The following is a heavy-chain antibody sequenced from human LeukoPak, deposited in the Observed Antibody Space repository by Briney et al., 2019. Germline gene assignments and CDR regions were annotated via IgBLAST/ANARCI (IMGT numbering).Heavy chain of an antibody. CDR1: GGSISSYH. CDR2: IYYSGST. Sequence: SETLSLTCTVSGGSISSYHWSWIRQPPGKGLEWIGYIYYSGSTNYNPSLKSRVAISVDTSKNQFSLKLSSVTAADTAVYYCARDRVESYYGMDVWGQGTTVTVSS. J-gene: IGHJ6*02. CDR3: ARDRVESYYGMDV. D-gene: IGHD3-3*01. V-gene: IGHV4-59*01.